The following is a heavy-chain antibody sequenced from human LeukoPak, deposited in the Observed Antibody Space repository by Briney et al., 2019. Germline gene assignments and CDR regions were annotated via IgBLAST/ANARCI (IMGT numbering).Heavy chain of an antibody. CDR2: ISSRSSYI. CDR1: GFTFSSYS. V-gene: IGHV3-21*01. Sequence: GGSLRLSCAASGFTFSSYSMNWVRQAPGKGLEWVSSISSRSSYIYYADSVKGRFTISRDNAKNSLYLQMNSLRAEDTAVYYCARGWGDAFDIWGHGTMVTVSS. CDR3: ARGWGDAFDI. D-gene: IGHD7-27*01. J-gene: IGHJ3*02.